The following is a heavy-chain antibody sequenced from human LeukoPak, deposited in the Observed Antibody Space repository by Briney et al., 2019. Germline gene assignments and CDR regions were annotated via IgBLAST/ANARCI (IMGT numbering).Heavy chain of an antibody. D-gene: IGHD6-13*01. Sequence: GGSLRLSCTASGFTFGDYAMSWVRQAPGKGLEWVGFIRSKAYGGTTEYAASVKGRFTISRDDSKSIAYLQMNSLKTEDTAVYYCTSTAAGTFDAFDIWGQGTMVTVSS. J-gene: IGHJ3*02. CDR2: IRSKAYGGTT. V-gene: IGHV3-49*04. CDR3: TSTAAGTFDAFDI. CDR1: GFTFGDYA.